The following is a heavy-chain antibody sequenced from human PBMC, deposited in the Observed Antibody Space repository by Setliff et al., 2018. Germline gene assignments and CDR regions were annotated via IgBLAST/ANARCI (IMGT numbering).Heavy chain of an antibody. D-gene: IGHD3-10*01. Sequence: KASETLSPTCTVSGGSVNSHYWSWIRQPPGKGLEWIGFIFYSGDTKSNPSLKSRVAMSVDTSKNQFSLKLSSVTAADTAVYYCARDRTYYGSGTYTRWFDYWGQGTLVTVSS. CDR1: GGSVNSHY. CDR3: ARDRTYYGSGTYTRWFDY. CDR2: IFYSGDT. J-gene: IGHJ4*02. V-gene: IGHV4-59*02.